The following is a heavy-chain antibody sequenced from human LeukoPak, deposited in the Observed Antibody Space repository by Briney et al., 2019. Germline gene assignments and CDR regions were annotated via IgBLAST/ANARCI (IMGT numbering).Heavy chain of an antibody. D-gene: IGHD3-10*01. Sequence: GGSLRLSCAASGFTVSSNYMSWVRQAPGKGLEWVSVIYSGGSTYYADSVKGRFTISRDNSKNTLSLQMNSLRAEDTAVYYCARSPRPPYYYGSGSYHPYYFDYWGQGTLVTVSS. J-gene: IGHJ4*02. CDR3: ARSPRPPYYYGSGSYHPYYFDY. CDR2: IYSGGST. CDR1: GFTVSSNY. V-gene: IGHV3-66*01.